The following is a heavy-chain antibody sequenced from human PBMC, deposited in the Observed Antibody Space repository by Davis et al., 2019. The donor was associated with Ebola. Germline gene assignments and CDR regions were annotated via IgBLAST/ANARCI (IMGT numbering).Heavy chain of an antibody. CDR3: ARESTYYGSGSYGYFDH. V-gene: IGHV4-61*01. CDR1: GGSVSSGTYY. CDR2: ISHSGSI. D-gene: IGHD3-10*01. Sequence: PSETLSLTCTVPGGSVSSGTYYWSWIRQPPGKGLEWIGYISHSGSINFHPSLKSRVTISRDTSKNQFSLKLSSVTAADTAAYYCARESTYYGSGSYGYFDHWGQGTLVTVSS. J-gene: IGHJ4*02.